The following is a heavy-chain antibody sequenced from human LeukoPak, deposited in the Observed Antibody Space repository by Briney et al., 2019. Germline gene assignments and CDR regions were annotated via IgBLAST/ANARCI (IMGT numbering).Heavy chain of an antibody. D-gene: IGHD3-16*02. CDR2: INHSGST. J-gene: IGHJ4*02. CDR1: GGSFSGYY. Sequence: SETLSLTCAVYGGSFSGYYWSWIRQPPGKGLEWIGEINHSGSTNYNPSLKSRVTISVDTSKNQFSLKLSSVTAADTAVYYCARSAYYDYVWGSYRYSPFDYWGQGTLVTVSS. CDR3: ARSAYYDYVWGSYRYSPFDY. V-gene: IGHV4-34*01.